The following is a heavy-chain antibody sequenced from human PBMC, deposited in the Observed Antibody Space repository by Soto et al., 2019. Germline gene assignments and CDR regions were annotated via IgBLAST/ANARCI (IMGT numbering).Heavy chain of an antibody. Sequence: GEPLKDWWKGSGCSIANYWSSWVIQMPGKGLEWMGRIDPSDSYTNYSPSFQGHVTISADKSISTAYLQWSSLKASDTAMYYCARLNYYGSGSSLVGFDPWGQGTLVTVSS. V-gene: IGHV5-10-1*01. CDR1: GCSIANYW. CDR3: ARLNYYGSGSSLVGFDP. CDR2: IDPSDSYT. J-gene: IGHJ5*02. D-gene: IGHD3-10*01.